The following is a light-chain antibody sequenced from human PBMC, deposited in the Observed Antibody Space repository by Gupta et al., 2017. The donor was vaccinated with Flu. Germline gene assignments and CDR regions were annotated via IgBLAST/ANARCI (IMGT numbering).Light chain of an antibody. CDR3: EKFKDWAPRT. CDR1: QNVNTD. Sequence: EIVLTQSPATLSVSPGERATFSCRASQNVNTDLAWYQQRPGQAPRLLSYGASTRNMGIPDRCRGSGSGIEVHINIKSLQSEDWAGYYCEKFKDWAPRTFGEGTRLEPK. V-gene: IGKV3D-15*01. CDR2: GAS. J-gene: IGKJ4*01.